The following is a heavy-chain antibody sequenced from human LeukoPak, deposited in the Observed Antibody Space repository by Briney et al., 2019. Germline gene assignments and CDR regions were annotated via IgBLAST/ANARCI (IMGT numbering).Heavy chain of an antibody. Sequence: GRSLRLSCAASGFTFSSYTMHWVRQAPGRGLEWVAFISYDASNKYYADSVKGQFTISRDVSKNILYLQMNSLRPEDTAVYYCAREGMVGAEGASDIWGQGTMVTVSS. J-gene: IGHJ3*02. V-gene: IGHV3-30-3*01. CDR2: ISYDASNK. CDR1: GFTFSSYT. D-gene: IGHD1-26*01. CDR3: AREGMVGAEGASDI.